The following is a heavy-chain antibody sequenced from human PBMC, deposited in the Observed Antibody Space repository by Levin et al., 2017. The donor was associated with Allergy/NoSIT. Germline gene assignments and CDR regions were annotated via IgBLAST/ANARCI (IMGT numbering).Heavy chain of an antibody. Sequence: GESLKISCKGSGYSFTSYWIGWVRQMPGKGLEWMGIIYPGDSDTRYSPSFQGQVTISADKSISTAYLQWSSLKASDTAMYYCARQLRSITIFGVVITDYFDYWGQGTLVTVSS. V-gene: IGHV5-51*01. CDR1: GYSFTSYW. D-gene: IGHD3-3*01. CDR3: ARQLRSITIFGVVITDYFDY. J-gene: IGHJ4*02. CDR2: IYPGDSDT.